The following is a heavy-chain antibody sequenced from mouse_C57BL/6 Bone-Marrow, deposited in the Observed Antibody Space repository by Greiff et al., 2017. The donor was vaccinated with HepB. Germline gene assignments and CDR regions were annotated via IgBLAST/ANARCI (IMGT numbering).Heavy chain of an antibody. Sequence: QVQLKESGAELARPGASVKLSCKASGYTFTSYGISWVKQRTGQGLEWIGEIYPRSGNTYYNEKFKGKATLTADKSSSTAYMELRSLTSEDSAVYFCARGGVYDGYFYAMDYWGQGTSVTVSS. CDR2: IYPRSGNT. CDR1: GYTFTSYG. CDR3: ARGGVYDGYFYAMDY. V-gene: IGHV1-81*01. D-gene: IGHD2-3*01. J-gene: IGHJ4*01.